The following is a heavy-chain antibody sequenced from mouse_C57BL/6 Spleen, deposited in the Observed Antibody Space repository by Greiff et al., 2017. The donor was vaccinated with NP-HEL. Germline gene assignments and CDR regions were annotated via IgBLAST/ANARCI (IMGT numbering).Heavy chain of an antibody. CDR2: INPYNGGT. Sequence: EVQLQQSGPVLVKPGASVKMSCKASGYTFTDYYMNWVKQSHGKSLEWIGVINPYNGGTSYNQKFKGKATLTVDKSSSTAYMELNSLTSEDSAVYYCARDDGYYVYWGQGTLVTVSA. J-gene: IGHJ3*01. V-gene: IGHV1-19*01. CDR3: ARDDGYYVY. CDR1: GYTFTDYY. D-gene: IGHD2-3*01.